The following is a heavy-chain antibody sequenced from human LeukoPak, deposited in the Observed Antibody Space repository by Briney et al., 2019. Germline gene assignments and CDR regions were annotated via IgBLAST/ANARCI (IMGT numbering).Heavy chain of an antibody. CDR1: GFTFSSYA. J-gene: IGHJ5*02. Sequence: PGGSLRLSCAASGFTFSSYAMTWVRQAPGKGLEWVSAISGSGSSTYYADSVKGRFTISRDNSKNTLYLEMNSLRAEDTAVYYCARLRRNTGNWFDPWGQGTLVTVSS. CDR3: ARLRRNTGNWFDP. CDR2: ISGSGSST. V-gene: IGHV3-23*01. D-gene: IGHD2-15*01.